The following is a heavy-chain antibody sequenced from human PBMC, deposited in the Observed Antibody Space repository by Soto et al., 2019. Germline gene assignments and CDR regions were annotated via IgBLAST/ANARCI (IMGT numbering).Heavy chain of an antibody. CDR3: ARDLFDYGDYGFDY. J-gene: IGHJ4*02. D-gene: IGHD4-17*01. CDR2: IWYDGSNK. CDR1: GFTFSSCG. V-gene: IGHV3-33*01. Sequence: HPGGSLRLSCAASGFTFSSCGMHWVRQAPGKGLEWVAVIWYDGSNKYYADSVKGRFTISRDNSKNTLYLQMNSLRAEDTAVYYCARDLFDYGDYGFDYWGQGTLVTVSS.